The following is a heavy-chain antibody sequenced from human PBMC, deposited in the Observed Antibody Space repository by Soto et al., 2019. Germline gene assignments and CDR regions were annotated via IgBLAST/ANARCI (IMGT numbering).Heavy chain of an antibody. CDR2: IIPIFGAT. CDR3: ARMGGSFLDS. J-gene: IGHJ5*01. V-gene: IGHV1-69*06. CDR1: GGTFSSYA. D-gene: IGHD1-26*01. Sequence: VQLVQSGAEVKKPGSSVKVSCKSSGGTFSSYAITWVRQAPGQGLHWMGEIIPIFGATNFAQKFQGRVTITADKSTTSADMELSSMTSEDTAVYYCARMGGSFLDSWGQGTLGTVSS.